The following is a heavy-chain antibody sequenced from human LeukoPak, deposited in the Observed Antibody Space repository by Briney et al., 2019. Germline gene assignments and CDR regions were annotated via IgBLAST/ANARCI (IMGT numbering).Heavy chain of an antibody. CDR2: INPSSGGT. D-gene: IGHD6-13*01. Sequence: ASVKVSCKASGYAFTGYYMHWVRQAPGQGLEWMGWINPSSGGTNYAQKFQGRVTMTRDTSISTAYMELSSLRSEDTAVYYCATTRGSSWQRVYYYYYYMDVWGKGTTVTVSS. CDR3: ATTRGSSWQRVYYYYYYMDV. CDR1: GYAFTGYY. V-gene: IGHV1-2*02. J-gene: IGHJ6*03.